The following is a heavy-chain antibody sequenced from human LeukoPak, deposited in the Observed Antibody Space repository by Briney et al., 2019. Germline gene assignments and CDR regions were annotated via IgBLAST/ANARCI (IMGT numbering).Heavy chain of an antibody. Sequence: SETLSLTCTVSGGSISSSSYYWGWIRQPPGKGLEWIGSIYYSGSTYYNPSLKSRVTISVDTSKNQFSLKLSSVTAAGTAVYYCARQMSNPNWFDPWGQGTLVTVSS. J-gene: IGHJ5*02. CDR3: ARQMSNPNWFDP. CDR1: GGSISSSSYY. V-gene: IGHV4-39*01. D-gene: IGHD5/OR15-5a*01. CDR2: IYYSGST.